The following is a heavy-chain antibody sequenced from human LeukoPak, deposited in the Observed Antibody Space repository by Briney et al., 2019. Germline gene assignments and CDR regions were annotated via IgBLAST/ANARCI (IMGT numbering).Heavy chain of an antibody. J-gene: IGHJ6*02. CDR1: GYTFTSYD. CDR3: ARAYGDYGYPYNYYGMDV. Sequence: ASVKVSCKASGYTFTSYDINWVRQATGQGLEWMGWMNPNSGNTGYAQKFQGRVTMTRNTSISTAYMELSSLRSEDTAVYYCARAYGDYGYPYNYYGMDVWGQGTTVTVSS. V-gene: IGHV1-8*01. D-gene: IGHD4-17*01. CDR2: MNPNSGNT.